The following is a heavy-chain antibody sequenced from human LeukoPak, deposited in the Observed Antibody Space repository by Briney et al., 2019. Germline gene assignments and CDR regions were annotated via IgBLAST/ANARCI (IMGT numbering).Heavy chain of an antibody. CDR2: ITSRSVYI. J-gene: IGHJ4*02. CDR3: ARRGSYEFDF. D-gene: IGHD1-26*01. V-gene: IGHV3-21*01. Sequence: GGSLRLSCVASGFTFSAYSMNWVRQAPGKGLEWVSSITSRSVYIYYADSVKGRFTISRDDATNLQYLQMNSLTAEDTAVYYCARRGSYEFDFWGQGTLVTVSS. CDR1: GFTFSAYS.